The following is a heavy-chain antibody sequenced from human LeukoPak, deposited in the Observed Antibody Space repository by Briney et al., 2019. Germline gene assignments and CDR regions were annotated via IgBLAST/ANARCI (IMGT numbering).Heavy chain of an antibody. CDR3: ATDRVAAAGTAGEMAY. V-gene: IGHV1-24*01. D-gene: IGHD6-13*01. J-gene: IGHJ4*02. Sequence: ASVKVSCKVCGYTLTELSMHWVRQAPGKGLEWMGGFDPEDGETIYAQKFQGRVTMTEDTSTDTAYMELSSLRSEDTAVYYCATDRVAAAGTAGEMAYWGQGTLVTVSS. CDR1: GYTLTELS. CDR2: FDPEDGET.